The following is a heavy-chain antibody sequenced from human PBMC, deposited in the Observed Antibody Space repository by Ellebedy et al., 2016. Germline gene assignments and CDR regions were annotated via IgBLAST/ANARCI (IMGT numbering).Heavy chain of an antibody. Sequence: GESLKISCAASGFTFSSYVMSWVRQAPGKGLEWVSAISGSGGSTYYADFVKGRFTISRDNSKNTLYLQMNSLRAEDTAVYYCARGIGSGWFDPWGQGTLVTVSS. CDR3: ARGIGSGWFDP. CDR1: GFTFSSYV. V-gene: IGHV3-23*01. D-gene: IGHD5/OR15-5a*01. CDR2: ISGSGGST. J-gene: IGHJ5*02.